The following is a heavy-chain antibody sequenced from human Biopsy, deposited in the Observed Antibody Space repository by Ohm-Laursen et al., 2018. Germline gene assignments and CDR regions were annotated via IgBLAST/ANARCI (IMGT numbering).Heavy chain of an antibody. D-gene: IGHD2-8*01. V-gene: IGHV3-21*01. CDR3: ARDGEAKYCKHGVCPSDF. CDR2: ISASGNHI. CDR1: GFTFSGFS. J-gene: IGHJ4*02. Sequence: LSLTCAASGFTFSGFSMNWVRQAPGKGLEWVSSISASGNHIYYTDSVKGRFTVSRDNGKNSVYLQMNSLRVEDTAVYYCARDGEAKYCKHGVCPSDFWGQGALVTVSS.